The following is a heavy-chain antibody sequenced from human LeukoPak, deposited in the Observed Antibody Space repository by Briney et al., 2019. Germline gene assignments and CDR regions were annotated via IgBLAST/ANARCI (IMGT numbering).Heavy chain of an antibody. D-gene: IGHD3-22*01. CDR3: ARNGWEYDSSGYFPQAPDAFDI. V-gene: IGHV3-74*01. J-gene: IGHJ3*02. CDR2: INSDGSST. CDR1: GISFSGSW. Sequence: GGSLRLSCVVSGISFSGSWMTWVRQAPGKGLVWVSRINSDGSSTSYADSVKGRFTISRDNAKNTLCLQMNSLRAEDTAVYYCARNGWEYDSSGYFPQAPDAFDIWGQGTMVTVSS.